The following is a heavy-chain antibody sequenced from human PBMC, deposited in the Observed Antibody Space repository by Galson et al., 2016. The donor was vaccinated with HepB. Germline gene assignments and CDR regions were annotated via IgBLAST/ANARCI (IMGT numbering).Heavy chain of an antibody. CDR3: ARPRDNYGHAFDT. J-gene: IGHJ3*02. D-gene: IGHD3-10*01. Sequence: SLRLSCAASGFTFSSYNLNWVRQAPGKGLEWVSSISRGSAYIYYADSVKGRFTISRENAKNSLYLQMHSLRAEDTAVYYCARPRDNYGHAFDTWGPGTLVTVSS. CDR2: ISRGSAYI. V-gene: IGHV3-21*01. CDR1: GFTFSSYN.